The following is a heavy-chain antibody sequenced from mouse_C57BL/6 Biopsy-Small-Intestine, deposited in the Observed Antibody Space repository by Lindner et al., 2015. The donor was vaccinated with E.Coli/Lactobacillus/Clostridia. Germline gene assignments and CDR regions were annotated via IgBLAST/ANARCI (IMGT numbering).Heavy chain of an antibody. CDR3: ARRVATRTRDAMDY. Sequence: VQLQESGPELVKPGASVKISCEASGYTFSTSWMNWVKQRPGKGLEWIGWIYPGGGDTNYNGKFKGKATLTADKSSSTAYMQLSSLTSEDSAVYFCARRVATRTRDAMDYWGQGTSVTVSS. J-gene: IGHJ4*01. CDR2: IYPGGGDT. V-gene: IGHV1-82*01. D-gene: IGHD4-1*02. CDR1: GYTFSTSW.